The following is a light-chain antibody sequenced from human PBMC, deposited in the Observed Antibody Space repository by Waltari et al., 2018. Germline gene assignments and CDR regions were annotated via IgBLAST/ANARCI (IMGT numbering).Light chain of an antibody. J-gene: IGKJ1*01. CDR3: RQYSRTPWT. CDR2: WAS. CDR1: QSVLYSSNNKNY. Sequence: DIVMTQSPYSLAVSLGETATSNRKSSQSVLYSSNNKNYLAWYQQKPGQPPKLLIYWASTRGSGVPYGWSGGGSGTAFTLATSGREAEDVAVCYCRQYSRTPWTFGQGTRVEIK. V-gene: IGKV4-1*01.